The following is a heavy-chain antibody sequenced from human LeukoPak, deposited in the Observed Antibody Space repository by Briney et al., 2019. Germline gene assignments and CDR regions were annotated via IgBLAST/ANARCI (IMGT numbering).Heavy chain of an antibody. CDR2: INPSGGST. Sequence: ASVKVSCKASGYTFTSYHMHWVRQAPGQGLEWMGIINPSGGSTSYAQKFQGRVTMTRDTSTSTVYMELSSLRSEDTAVYYCARGRGVYYDSSGYSFDYWGQGTLVTVSS. V-gene: IGHV1-46*01. J-gene: IGHJ4*02. CDR1: GYTFTSYH. CDR3: ARGRGVYYDSSGYSFDY. D-gene: IGHD3-22*01.